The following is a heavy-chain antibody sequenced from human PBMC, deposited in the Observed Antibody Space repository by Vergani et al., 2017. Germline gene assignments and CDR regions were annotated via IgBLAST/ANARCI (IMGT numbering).Heavy chain of an antibody. CDR3: ARGHLMTTVTTWAYWFDP. V-gene: IGHV3-23*01. CDR2: ISGSGGST. Sequence: VQLQQWGAGLLKPSETLSLTCAVYGGSFSGYYWSWIRQPPGKGLEWVSAISGSGGSTYYADSVKGRFTISRDNSKNTLYLQMNSLRAEDTAVYYCARGHLMTTVTTWAYWFDPWGQGTLVTVSS. CDR1: GGSFSGYY. D-gene: IGHD4-17*01. J-gene: IGHJ5*02.